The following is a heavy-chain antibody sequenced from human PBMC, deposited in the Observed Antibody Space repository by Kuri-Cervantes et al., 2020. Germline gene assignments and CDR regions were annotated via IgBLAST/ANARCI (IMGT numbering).Heavy chain of an antibody. CDR3: ARVISIAVAGGGYFDY. V-gene: IGHV3-74*01. CDR2: INSDGSST. CDR1: GFTFSSYW. J-gene: IGHJ4*02. D-gene: IGHD6-19*01. Sequence: GGSLRLSCAASGFTFSSYWMHWVRQAPGKGLVWVSRINSDGSSTSYADSVKGRFTISRDNAKNSLYLQMNSLRAEDTAVYYCARVISIAVAGGGYFDYWGQGTLVTVSS.